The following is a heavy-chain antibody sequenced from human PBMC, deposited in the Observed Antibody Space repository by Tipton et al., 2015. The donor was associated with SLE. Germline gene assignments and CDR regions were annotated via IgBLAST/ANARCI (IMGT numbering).Heavy chain of an antibody. CDR1: GGSISSYY. J-gene: IGHJ4*02. Sequence: TLSLTCTVSGGSISSYYWSWIRQPPGNGLEWIGYIYYSGNTDCSPSLKSRVTISVDTSKNQFSLNLNSVTAADTAVYYCARTVGYCSSTRCSSYYFDYWGRGTPVTVSS. V-gene: IGHV4-59*01. D-gene: IGHD2-2*01. CDR2: IYYSGNT. CDR3: ARTVGYCSSTRCSSYYFDY.